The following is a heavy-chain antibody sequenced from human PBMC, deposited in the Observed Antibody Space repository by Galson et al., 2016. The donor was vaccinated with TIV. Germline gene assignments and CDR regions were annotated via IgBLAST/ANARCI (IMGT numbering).Heavy chain of an antibody. J-gene: IGHJ4*02. CDR3: ARVYISYFFDY. CDR1: GFTFDDYP. D-gene: IGHD3-10*01. CDR2: MSYDGRDK. Sequence: SLRLSCAASGFTFDDYPMHWVRQTPGKGLAWVAFMSYDGRDKNYADSVKGRFSISRDKSKNTLYLQMNSLRAEDTAVYYCARVYISYFFDYWGQGTLVTVSS. V-gene: IGHV3-30*04.